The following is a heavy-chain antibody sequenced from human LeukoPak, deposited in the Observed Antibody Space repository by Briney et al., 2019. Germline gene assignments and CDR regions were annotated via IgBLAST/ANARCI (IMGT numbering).Heavy chain of an antibody. CDR2: IYPGDSDT. D-gene: IGHD3-22*01. Sequence: GESLKISCKGSGYTFTDYWIGWVRQMPGKGLEWMGIIYPGDSDTRCSPSFQGQVTISADKSISTAYLQWSSLKASDTAMYYCARAYYYDSSGYLYYFDYWGQGTLVTVSS. V-gene: IGHV5-51*01. J-gene: IGHJ4*02. CDR3: ARAYYYDSSGYLYYFDY. CDR1: GYTFTDYW.